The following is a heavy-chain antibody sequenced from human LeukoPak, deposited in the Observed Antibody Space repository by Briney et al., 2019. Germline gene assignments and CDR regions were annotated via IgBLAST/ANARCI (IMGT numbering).Heavy chain of an antibody. J-gene: IGHJ4*02. CDR3: AKDRGSSSPMRYYFDY. Sequence: PEGSLRLSCAASGLTFSSYAMTWVRQAPGKGLEWVSSISSSGASTYHADSVKGRFTISRDNSKNTLYLQMNSLTAEDTAIYYCAKDRGSSSPMRYYFDYWGQGTLVTVSS. V-gene: IGHV3-23*01. CDR1: GLTFSSYA. CDR2: ISSSGAST. D-gene: IGHD6-19*01.